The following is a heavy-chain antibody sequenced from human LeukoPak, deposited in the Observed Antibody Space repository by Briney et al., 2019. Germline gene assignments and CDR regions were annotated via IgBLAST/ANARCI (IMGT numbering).Heavy chain of an antibody. CDR3: ADYRKPQGLDY. V-gene: IGHV3-23*01. J-gene: IGHJ4*02. CDR2: IDATGSDK. CDR1: EFPFSIYA. Sequence: GGSLRLSCEVSEFPFSIYAMAWVSQAPGQGLEWVSAIDATGSDKYYTDSVKGRFTISRDNSKNTVYLQMNSLRVEDTAVYYCADYRKPQGLDYWGQGTLVTVSS. D-gene: IGHD1-14*01.